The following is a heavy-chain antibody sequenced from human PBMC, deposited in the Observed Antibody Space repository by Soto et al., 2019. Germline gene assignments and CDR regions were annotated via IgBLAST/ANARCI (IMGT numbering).Heavy chain of an antibody. CDR2: ISYDGSNK. J-gene: IGHJ4*02. CDR3: AKEGRYSGGYFDY. D-gene: IGHD1-26*01. CDR1: GFTFSSYG. V-gene: IGHV3-30*18. Sequence: LRLSCAASGFTFSSYGMHWVRQAPGNGLEWVAVISYDGSNKYYADSVKGRFTISRDNSKNTLYLQMNSLRAEDTAVYYCAKEGRYSGGYFDYWGQGTLVTVSS.